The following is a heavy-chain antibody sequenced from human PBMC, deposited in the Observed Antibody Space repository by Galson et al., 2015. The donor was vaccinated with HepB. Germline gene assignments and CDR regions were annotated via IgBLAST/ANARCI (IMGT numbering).Heavy chain of an antibody. J-gene: IGHJ4*02. Sequence: SLRLSCAASGFTFGPYGMHWVRQAPGKGLEWVAVISYDGSNKYYADSVKGRFTISRDNSKNTLYLQMNSLRAEDTAVYYCAKGFLGGKYDGECFDYWGQGTLVTVSS. CDR1: GFTFGPYG. V-gene: IGHV3-30*18. CDR3: AKGFLGGKYDGECFDY. CDR2: ISYDGSNK. D-gene: IGHD1-26*01.